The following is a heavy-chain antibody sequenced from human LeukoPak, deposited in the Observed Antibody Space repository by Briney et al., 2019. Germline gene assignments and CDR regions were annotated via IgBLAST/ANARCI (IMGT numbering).Heavy chain of an antibody. CDR3: ARGPYYCTNGVCYYYGMDV. CDR2: ISGSGGST. D-gene: IGHD2-8*01. V-gene: IGHV3-23*01. Sequence: TGGSLRLSCAASGFTFSSYAMSWVRQAPGKGLEWVSAISGSGGSTYYADSVKGRFTISRDNSKNTLYLQMNSLRAEDTAVYYCARGPYYCTNGVCYYYGMDVWGQGTTVTVSS. J-gene: IGHJ6*02. CDR1: GFTFSSYA.